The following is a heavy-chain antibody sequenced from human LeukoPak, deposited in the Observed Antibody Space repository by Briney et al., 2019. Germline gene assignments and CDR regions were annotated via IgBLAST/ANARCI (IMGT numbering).Heavy chain of an antibody. J-gene: IGHJ5*01. CDR3: ARGIQYNWFDS. D-gene: IGHD5-18*01. CDR1: GFTFSSYA. CDR2: ISYDGSNK. Sequence: GGSLRLSCAASGFTFSSYAMHWVRQPPGKGLEWVAVISYDGSNKYYADSVKGRFTISRDNAKNSLYLQMNSVRAEDTAVYYCARGIQYNWFDSWGQGTLVTVSS. V-gene: IGHV3-30*01.